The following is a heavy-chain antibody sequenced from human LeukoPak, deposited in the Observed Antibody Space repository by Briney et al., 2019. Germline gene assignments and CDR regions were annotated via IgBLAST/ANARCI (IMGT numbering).Heavy chain of an antibody. CDR1: GGSISSDY. V-gene: IGHV4-59*01. CDR2: IYYNGKT. J-gene: IGHJ6*03. CDR3: ARTSHYFASGTGKSIYMDV. Sequence: SETLSLTCTVSGGSISSDYWSWIQQSPGKELEWFGYIYYNGKTNNNPSLKSRATISIDTSKNQFSLRLTSVTAADTAVYYCARTSHYFASGTGKSIYMDVWGKGTTVTVSS. D-gene: IGHD3-10*01.